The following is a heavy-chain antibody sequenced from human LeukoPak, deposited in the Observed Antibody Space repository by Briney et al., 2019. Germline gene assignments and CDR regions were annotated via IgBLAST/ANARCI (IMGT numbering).Heavy chain of an antibody. J-gene: IGHJ5*02. V-gene: IGHV1-2*06. CDR2: INPNSGGT. D-gene: IGHD1-20*01. Sequence: ASVTVSCKASGYTFTGYYMHWVRQAPGQGLEWMGRINPNSGGTNYAQKFQGRVAMTRDTSISTAYMELSRLRSDDTAVYYCARVIGYNWNDVGWFDPWGQGTLVTVSS. CDR1: GYTFTGYY. CDR3: ARVIGYNWNDVGWFDP.